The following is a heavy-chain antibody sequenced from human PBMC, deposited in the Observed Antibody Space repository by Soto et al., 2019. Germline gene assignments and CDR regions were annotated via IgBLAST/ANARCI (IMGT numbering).Heavy chain of an antibody. J-gene: IGHJ6*02. CDR1: AFTFSSYW. Sequence: GSLRLSCASPAFTFSSYWMSWVRQAPGKGLEWVANIKQDGSEKYYVDSVKGRITISRDNAKNSLYLQMNSLRAEDTAVYYCAKGGAAAPLYHYGMDVWGQGTTVTVSS. V-gene: IGHV3-7*03. CDR2: IKQDGSEK. CDR3: AKGGAAAPLYHYGMDV. D-gene: IGHD6-13*01.